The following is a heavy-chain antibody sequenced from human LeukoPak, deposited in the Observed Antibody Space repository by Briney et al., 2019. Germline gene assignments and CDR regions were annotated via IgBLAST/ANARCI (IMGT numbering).Heavy chain of an antibody. CDR3: ARTYSTHRHMDV. CDR2: IWYDGSNK. J-gene: IGHJ6*02. Sequence: GRSLRLSCAASGFTFSSYGMHWVRQAPGKGLEWVAVIWYDGSNKYYADSVKGRFTIPRDNSKNTLYLQMNSLRAEDTAVYYCARTYSTHRHMDVWGQGTTVTVSS. V-gene: IGHV3-33*01. D-gene: IGHD6-13*01. CDR1: GFTFSSYG.